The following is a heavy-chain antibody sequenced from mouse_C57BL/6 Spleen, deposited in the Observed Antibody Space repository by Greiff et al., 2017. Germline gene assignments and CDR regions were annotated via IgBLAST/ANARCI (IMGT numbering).Heavy chain of an antibody. V-gene: IGHV1-54*01. Sequence: QVQLKESGAELVRPGTSVKVSCKASGYAFTNYLIEWVKQRPGQGLEWIGVINPGSGGTNYNEKFKGKATLTADKSSSTAYMQLSSLTSEDSAVYFCANFGYGSSYAMDYWGQGTSVTVSS. CDR2: INPGSGGT. D-gene: IGHD1-1*01. CDR1: GYAFTNYL. CDR3: ANFGYGSSYAMDY. J-gene: IGHJ4*01.